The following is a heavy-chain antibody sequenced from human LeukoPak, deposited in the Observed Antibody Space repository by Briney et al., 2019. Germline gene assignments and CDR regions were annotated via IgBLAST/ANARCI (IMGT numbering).Heavy chain of an antibody. CDR1: AGSITNY. CDR2: IYYTGST. CDR3: ARVRGGLPDAFDI. V-gene: IGHV4-59*12. D-gene: IGHD5-12*01. J-gene: IGHJ3*02. Sequence: SETLSLTCTVSAGSITNYWSWIRQPPGKGLEWIGYIYYTGSTNYNPSLKSRVSISVDTSKNQFSLKLSSVTAADTAVYYCARVRGGLPDAFDIWGQGTMVTVSS.